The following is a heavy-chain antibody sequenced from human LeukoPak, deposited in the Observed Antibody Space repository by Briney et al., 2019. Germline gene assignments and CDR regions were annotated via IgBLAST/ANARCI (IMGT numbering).Heavy chain of an antibody. CDR2: IDPSDSET. J-gene: IGHJ4*02. CDR1: GYSLTSYW. CDR3: ARQTAMGRSGDY. Sequence: GESLKMSCKGSGYSLTSYWIGWVRQMTGEGLEWMGIIDPSDSETRYTPSFQGQVTISVDKSLTTADLQWNSLKASDTAMYYCARQTAMGRSGDYWGQGTLVTVSS. V-gene: IGHV5-51*01. D-gene: IGHD5-18*01.